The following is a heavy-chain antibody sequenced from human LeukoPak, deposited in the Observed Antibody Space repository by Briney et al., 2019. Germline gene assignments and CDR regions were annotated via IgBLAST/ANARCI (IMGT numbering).Heavy chain of an antibody. CDR2: INTNTGNP. CDR3: GRDPKLGIRGYTYGYIDH. Sequence: GASVKVSCKTSGYTFTNNAINWVRQAPGQGLEWMGWINTNTGNPSYAQGFFTGRYVFSLDTSASTAYLQINGLKADDTAVHYCGRDPKLGIRGYTYGYIDHWGQGTLLTVAS. V-gene: IGHV7-4-1*02. CDR1: GYTFTNNA. D-gene: IGHD5-18*01. J-gene: IGHJ4*02.